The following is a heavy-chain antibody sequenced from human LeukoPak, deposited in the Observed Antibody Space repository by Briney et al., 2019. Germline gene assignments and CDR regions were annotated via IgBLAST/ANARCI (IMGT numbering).Heavy chain of an antibody. Sequence: GESLRISCQGSGYSFTSYWIGWVRQMPGKGLEWMGIIYPGDSDTRYSPSFQGQVTISADKSISTAYLQWSSLKASDTAMYYCARGVGMATTLLYYWGQGTLVTVSS. CDR3: ARGVGMATTLLYY. CDR1: GYSFTSYW. D-gene: IGHD5-24*01. CDR2: IYPGDSDT. J-gene: IGHJ4*02. V-gene: IGHV5-51*01.